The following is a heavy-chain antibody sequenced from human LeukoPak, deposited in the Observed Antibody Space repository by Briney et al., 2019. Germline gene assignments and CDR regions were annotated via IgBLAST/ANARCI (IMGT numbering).Heavy chain of an antibody. Sequence: SETLSLTCAVYGGSFSGYYWSWIRQPPGKGLEWIGEINHSGSDNYNPSLMNRGTISGDTSTNQFSLKLSSVAAADTAVYYCARAFTYYDFWSGYLGRYFDYWGQGTLVTVSS. CDR2: INHSGSD. CDR3: ARAFTYYDFWSGYLGRYFDY. CDR1: GGSFSGYY. D-gene: IGHD3-3*01. V-gene: IGHV4-34*01. J-gene: IGHJ4*02.